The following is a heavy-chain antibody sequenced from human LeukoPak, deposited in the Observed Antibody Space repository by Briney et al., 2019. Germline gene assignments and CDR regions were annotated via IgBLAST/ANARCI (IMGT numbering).Heavy chain of an antibody. CDR1: GFNFDRYT. CDR3: AKELDTMFFDY. CDR2: AGWAGGTT. J-gene: IGHJ4*02. D-gene: IGHD3-10*02. V-gene: IGHV3-43*01. Sequence: GGSLRLSCATSGFNFDRYTIHWVRQAPGKGLEWVSLAGWAGGTTFYSDSVRGRFTVSRDSGRKSVYLQMNSLTTDDTAFYFCAKELDTMFFDYWGQGALVTVSS.